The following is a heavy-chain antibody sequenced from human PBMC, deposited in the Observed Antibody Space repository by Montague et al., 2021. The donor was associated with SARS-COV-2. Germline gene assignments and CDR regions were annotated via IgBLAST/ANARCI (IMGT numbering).Heavy chain of an antibody. CDR2: VYNSGST. CDR3: AREGGRIQRWLRGDDAFTT. J-gene: IGHJ3*02. Sequence: TLSLTCTVSGGSISAGGYSWTWIRQHPGKGLEWIGYVYNSGSTFYNPSLKSRITISVDTSKNQFSLKLSSVTAADTAVYYCAREGGRIQRWLRGDDAFTTWGQGTLVTVPS. V-gene: IGHV4-31*03. CDR1: GGSISAGGYS. D-gene: IGHD5-18*01.